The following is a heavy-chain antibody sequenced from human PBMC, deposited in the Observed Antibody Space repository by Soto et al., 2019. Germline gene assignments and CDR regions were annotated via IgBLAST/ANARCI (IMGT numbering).Heavy chain of an antibody. D-gene: IGHD3-9*01. J-gene: IGHJ6*03. Sequence: ESGGGVVQPGRSLRLSCAASGFTFSSYGMHWVRQAPGKGLEWVAVISYDGSNKYYADSVKGRFTISRDNSKNTLYLQMNSLRAEDTAVYYCATLGSTYYDILTGYYAPYYYYYMDVWGKGTTVTVSS. V-gene: IGHV3-30*03. CDR2: ISYDGSNK. CDR1: GFTFSSYG. CDR3: ATLGSTYYDILTGYYAPYYYYYMDV.